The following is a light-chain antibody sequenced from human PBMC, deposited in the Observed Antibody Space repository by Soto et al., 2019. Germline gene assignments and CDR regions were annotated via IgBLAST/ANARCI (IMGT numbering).Light chain of an antibody. V-gene: IGKV3-15*01. J-gene: IGKJ4*01. CDR1: QSVSTN. Sequence: VMTQSPATLSVSPGERAALSCRASQSVSTNLAWYQQKPGQPPRLLIYFASTRATAVPARFTAGGSGTEFTLTITSLQSEDFAVYYCQQYNNWPVTFGGGTKVDIK. CDR2: FAS. CDR3: QQYNNWPVT.